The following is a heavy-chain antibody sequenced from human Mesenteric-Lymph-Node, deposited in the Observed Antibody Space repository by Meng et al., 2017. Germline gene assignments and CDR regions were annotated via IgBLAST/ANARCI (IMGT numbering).Heavy chain of an antibody. Sequence: QRQGSGHGRVEPSQSLSLTCTVSGGSMSSGNYYWSWIRQPPGKGLEWIGYIHHSGSAYYNPSLKSRVSISVDTSKNQFSLNLNSMTAADTAVYYCASFDHIPRRNYFDYWGQGTLVTVSS. CDR3: ASFDHIPRRNYFDY. D-gene: IGHD2-21*01. V-gene: IGHV4-30-4*01. CDR2: IHHSGSA. CDR1: GGSMSSGNYY. J-gene: IGHJ4*02.